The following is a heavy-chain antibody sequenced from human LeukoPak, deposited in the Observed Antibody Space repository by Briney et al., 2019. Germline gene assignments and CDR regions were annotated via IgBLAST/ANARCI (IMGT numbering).Heavy chain of an antibody. CDR1: GVTFSSYA. V-gene: IGHV1-69*05. Sequence: SVKVSCKASGVTFSSYAISWVRQAPGQGLEWMGGIIPIFGTANYAQKFQGRVTITTDESTSTAYMELSSLRSEDTAVYYCARLWDYSSGYNDYWGQGTLVTVSS. CDR2: IIPIFGTA. CDR3: ARLWDYSSGYNDY. D-gene: IGHD3-22*01. J-gene: IGHJ4*02.